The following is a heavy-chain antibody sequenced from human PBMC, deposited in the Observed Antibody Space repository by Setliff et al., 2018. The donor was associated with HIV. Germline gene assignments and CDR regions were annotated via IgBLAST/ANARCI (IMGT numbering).Heavy chain of an antibody. D-gene: IGHD3-22*01. CDR1: GYTFTSYG. CDR2: IKTGNGDT. V-gene: IGHV1-3*04. J-gene: IGHJ5*02. Sequence: ASVKVSCKAAGYTFTSYGIIWVRQAPGQRPEWMGWIKTGNGDTQYSQKFRDRVTITRDTSADTVYMELSSLRSEDTAVYYCARDRCDSVKCYLYNWFDPWGQGTLVTVSS. CDR3: ARDRCDSVKCYLYNWFDP.